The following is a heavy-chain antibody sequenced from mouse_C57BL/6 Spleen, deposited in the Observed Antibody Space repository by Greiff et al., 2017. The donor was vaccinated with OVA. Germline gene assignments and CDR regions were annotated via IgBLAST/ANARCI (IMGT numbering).Heavy chain of an antibody. CDR1: GYAFSSSW. D-gene: IGHD1-1*01. Sequence: VQLQQSGPELVKPGASVKISCKASGYAFSSSWMNWVKQRPGKGLEWIGRIYPGDGDTNYNGKFKGKATLTADKSSSTAYMQLSSLTSEDSAVYFCARPYGSSYGFDDWGQGTTLTVSS. V-gene: IGHV1-82*01. CDR3: ARPYGSSYGFDD. J-gene: IGHJ2*01. CDR2: IYPGDGDT.